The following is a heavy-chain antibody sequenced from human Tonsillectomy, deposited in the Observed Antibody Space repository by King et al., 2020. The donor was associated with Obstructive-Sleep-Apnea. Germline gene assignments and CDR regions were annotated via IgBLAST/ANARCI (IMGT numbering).Heavy chain of an antibody. J-gene: IGHJ4*02. D-gene: IGHD3/OR15-3a*01. V-gene: IGHV4-39*07. CDR2: IYYSGST. CDR3: AREKGIRVRDVKAGLADK. CDR1: GGFISTDNYY. Sequence: QLQESGPGLVKSSETLSLTCTVSGGFISTDNYYWAWIRQPPGVGREWIGSIYYSGSTYYNPSLESRVTISVDTSRNQFSLKLSSATAADTAVYTCAREKGIRVRDVKAGLADKRGQTTLVTVSS.